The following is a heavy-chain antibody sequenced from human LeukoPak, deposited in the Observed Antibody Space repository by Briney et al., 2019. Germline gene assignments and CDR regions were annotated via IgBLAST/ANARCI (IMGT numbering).Heavy chain of an antibody. J-gene: IGHJ3*02. D-gene: IGHD3-22*01. V-gene: IGHV4-59*01. Sequence: SETLSLTCTVSGGSISSYYWSWIRQPPGKGLEWIGYIYYSGGTNYNPSLKSRVTISVDTSKNQFSLKLSSVTAADTAVYYCARVLRADSSRITVNDAFDIWGQGTMVTVSS. CDR1: GGSISSYY. CDR3: ARVLRADSSRITVNDAFDI. CDR2: IYYSGGT.